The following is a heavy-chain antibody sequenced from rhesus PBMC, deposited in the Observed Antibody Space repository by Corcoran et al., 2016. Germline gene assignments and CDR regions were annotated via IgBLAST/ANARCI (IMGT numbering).Heavy chain of an antibody. CDR1: GGALSVYY. CDR3: AKMVSSWNDPAFDF. V-gene: IGHV4-160*01. J-gene: IGHJ3*01. Sequence: QVQLQESGPGLVKPLEPLSLTCVVSGGALSVYYWSWIRPAPGEGLEWIGLLHGSGAHTDYSPSLKSRVTISLDTSKNHLSLKLTSVTAADTAVYFCAKMVSSWNDPAFDFWGQGLRVTVSS. D-gene: IGHD1-14*01. CDR2: LHGSGAHT.